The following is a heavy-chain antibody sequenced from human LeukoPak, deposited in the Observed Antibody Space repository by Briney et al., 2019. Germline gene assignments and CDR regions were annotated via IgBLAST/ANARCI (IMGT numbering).Heavy chain of an antibody. CDR2: ISAHNGNT. J-gene: IGHJ2*01. CDR1: GYTFTSYG. V-gene: IGHV1-18*01. D-gene: IGHD2-2*02. CDR3: ARDIVVVPAAISYFDL. Sequence: ASVKVSCKASGYTFTSYGISWVRQAPGQGLEWMGWISAHNGNTNYAQKLQGRVTMTTDTSTSTAYMELRSLRSDDTAVYYCARDIVVVPAAISYFDLWGRGTLVTVSS.